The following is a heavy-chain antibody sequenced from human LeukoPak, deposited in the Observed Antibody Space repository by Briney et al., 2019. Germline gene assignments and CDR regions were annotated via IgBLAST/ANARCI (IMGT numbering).Heavy chain of an antibody. CDR3: AKDRPNYYHSNGHYYRRDGDS. CDR1: GFTFSIYA. D-gene: IGHD3-22*01. V-gene: IGHV3-23*01. J-gene: IGHJ5*01. Sequence: GGSLRLSCDASGFTFSIYAMSWLRQGTEKGLEWVSSITSGGEAKYYADSVKGRFTISRDNSRYTLYLQMNSLRAEDTAVYCCAKDRPNYYHSNGHYYRRDGDSWGQGTLVTVSS. CDR2: ITSGGEAK.